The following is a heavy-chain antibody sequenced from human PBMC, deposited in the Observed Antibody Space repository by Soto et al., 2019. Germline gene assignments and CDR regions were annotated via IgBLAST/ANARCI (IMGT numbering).Heavy chain of an antibody. CDR3: ARVAVAARPRWYNWFDP. Sequence: QEQLVQSGAEVKKPGASVKVSCKTSGYTLTDYDINWVRRATGQGFGGIGWMNPNSGETGYAQKFQGRVTMTRSASLSTAYLELSSLRSEDTAVYYCARVAVAARPRWYNWFDPWGQGTLVTVSS. J-gene: IGHJ5*02. CDR2: MNPNSGET. V-gene: IGHV1-8*01. CDR1: GYTLTDYD. D-gene: IGHD2-15*01.